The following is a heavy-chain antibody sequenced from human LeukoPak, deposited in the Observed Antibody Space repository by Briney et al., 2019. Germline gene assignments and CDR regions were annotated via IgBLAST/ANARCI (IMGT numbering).Heavy chain of an antibody. CDR2: IRYDGSNK. J-gene: IGHJ6*03. V-gene: IGHV3-30*02. Sequence: GGSLRLSCAASGFTFSSYGMHWVRQAPGKGLEWVAFIRYDGSNKYYADSVKGRFTISRDNSKNTLYLQMNSLRAEDTAVYYCAKEGVPGRYSYYYYMDVWGKGTTVTISS. D-gene: IGHD3-3*01. CDR3: AKEGVPGRYSYYYYMDV. CDR1: GFTFSSYG.